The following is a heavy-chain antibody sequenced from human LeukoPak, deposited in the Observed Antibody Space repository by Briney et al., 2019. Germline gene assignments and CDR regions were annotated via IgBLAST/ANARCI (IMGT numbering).Heavy chain of an antibody. J-gene: IGHJ5*02. CDR2: INHSGST. CDR3: ARGVWWELLTHADPQYNWLDP. CDR1: GGSFSGYY. D-gene: IGHD1-26*01. V-gene: IGHV4-34*01. Sequence: SETLSLTCAVYGGSFSGYYWSWIRQPPGKGLEWIGEINHSGSTNYNPSLKSRVTISVDTSKNQFSLKLSSVTAADTAVYYCARGVWWELLTHADPQYNWLDPWGQGTLVTVSS.